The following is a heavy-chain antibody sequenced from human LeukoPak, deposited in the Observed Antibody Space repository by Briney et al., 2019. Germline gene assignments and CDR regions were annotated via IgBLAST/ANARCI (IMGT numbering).Heavy chain of an antibody. CDR2: IYYNGNT. CDR3: ARQGISIFGALDQ. CDR1: GGSMSRYF. Sequence: SETLSLTCTVSGGSMSRYFWSWIRQPPGKGLEWIGYIYYNGNTNYDSSLESRVTMSVDTSKNQFSLKLTSVTTADTAVYFCARQGISIFGALDQLGRGTQVTVSS. D-gene: IGHD3-3*01. V-gene: IGHV4-59*01. J-gene: IGHJ4*02.